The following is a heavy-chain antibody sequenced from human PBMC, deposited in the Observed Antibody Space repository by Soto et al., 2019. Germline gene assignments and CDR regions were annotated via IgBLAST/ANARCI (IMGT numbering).Heavy chain of an antibody. CDR2: IKEDGTDK. CDR1: GFTFSDYW. Sequence: PGGSLRLSCAASGFTFSDYWMTWVRQAPGKGLEWVANIKEDGTDKYYVDSVRGRFTISRDNAKNSLYLQMNSLRAEDTAVYFCTRDMNVWGQGNTVTVSS. J-gene: IGHJ6*02. CDR3: TRDMNV. V-gene: IGHV3-7*01.